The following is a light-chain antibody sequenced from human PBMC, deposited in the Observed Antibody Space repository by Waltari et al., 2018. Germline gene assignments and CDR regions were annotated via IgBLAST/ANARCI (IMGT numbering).Light chain of an antibody. CDR3: QQFNTYPIP. CDR1: HSISTW. J-gene: IGKJ3*01. V-gene: IGKV1-5*03. Sequence: DIQMTQSPSTLSASVGNRVTITCRASHSISTWLAWYQQKPGKAPKRLISEASSLENGVPSRFSGSGSGTEFTLTISSLQPDDFATYYCQQFNTYPIPFGRGTKVDIK. CDR2: EAS.